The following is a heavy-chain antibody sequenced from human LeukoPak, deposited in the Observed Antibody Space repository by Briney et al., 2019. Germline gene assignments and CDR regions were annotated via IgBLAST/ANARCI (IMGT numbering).Heavy chain of an antibody. V-gene: IGHV3-21*01. CDR3: ARDISAVSAYYYDSSGYYAMGY. Sequence: PGGSLRLSCAASGFTFSSYSMNWVRQAPGKGLEWVSSISSSSSHIYYADSVKGRFTISRDNAKNSLYLQMNSLRAEDTAVYYCARDISAVSAYYYDSSGYYAMGYWGQGTLVTVSS. CDR1: GFTFSSYS. J-gene: IGHJ4*02. CDR2: ISSSSSHI. D-gene: IGHD3-22*01.